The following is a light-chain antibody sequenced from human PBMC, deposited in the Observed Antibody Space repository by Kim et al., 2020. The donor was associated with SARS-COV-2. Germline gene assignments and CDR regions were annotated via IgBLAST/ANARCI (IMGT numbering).Light chain of an antibody. J-gene: IGLJ2*01. Sequence: GRTARITCGGNGIGSKRVQWYRKRPGQAPVLVIDYDTGRPSGMPGRCAGSNSGNTATLSISGVEAGDEADYYGQVWDSSSDDRVVFGGGTKLTVL. CDR3: QVWDSSSDDRVV. CDR2: YDT. V-gene: IGLV3-21*04. CDR1: GIGSKR.